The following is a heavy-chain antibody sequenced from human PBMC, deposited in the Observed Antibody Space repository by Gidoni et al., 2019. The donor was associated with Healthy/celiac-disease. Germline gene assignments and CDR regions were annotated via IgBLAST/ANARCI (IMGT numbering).Heavy chain of an antibody. J-gene: IGHJ3*02. D-gene: IGHD1-26*01. V-gene: IGHV4-34*01. CDR1: GGSFSGYY. CDR2: INHSGST. CDR3: ARGHAMYREAFDI. Sequence: VYGGSFSGYYWSWIRQPPGKGLEWIGEINHSGSTNYNPSLKSRVTISVDTSKNQFSLKLSSVTAADTAVYYCARGHAMYREAFDIWGQGTMVTVSS.